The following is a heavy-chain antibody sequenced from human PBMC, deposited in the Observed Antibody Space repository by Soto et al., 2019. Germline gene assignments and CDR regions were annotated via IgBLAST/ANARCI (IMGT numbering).Heavy chain of an antibody. CDR3: AREREGSYDFWSGYYPHWFAP. D-gene: IGHD3-3*01. Sequence: SETLSLTCAAYGGSFSGYYWSWIRQPPGKGLEWIGEINHSGSTNYNPSLKSRVTISVDTSKNQFSLKLSSVTAADTAVYYCAREREGSYDFWSGYYPHWFAPWGQGTLVTVSS. J-gene: IGHJ5*02. CDR2: INHSGST. V-gene: IGHV4-34*01. CDR1: GGSFSGYY.